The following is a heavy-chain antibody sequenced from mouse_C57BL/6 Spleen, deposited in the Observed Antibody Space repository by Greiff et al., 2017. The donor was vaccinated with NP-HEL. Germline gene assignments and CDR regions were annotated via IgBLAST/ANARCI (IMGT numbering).Heavy chain of an antibody. D-gene: IGHD2-3*01. CDR2: ISSGSSTI. CDR3: ARGWLLPDY. CDR1: GFTFSDYG. J-gene: IGHJ2*01. Sequence: EVQLVESGGGLVKPGGSLKLSCAASGFTFSDYGMHWVRQAPETGLEWVAYISSGSSTIYYADTVKGRFTISTDNSKNTLFLQMTSLRAEDTAMYDCARGWLLPDYWGQGTTLTVSS. V-gene: IGHV5-17*01.